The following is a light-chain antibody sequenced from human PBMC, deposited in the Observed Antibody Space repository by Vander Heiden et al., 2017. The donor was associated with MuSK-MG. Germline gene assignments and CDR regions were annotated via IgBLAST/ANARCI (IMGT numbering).Light chain of an antibody. CDR2: SSS. V-gene: IGKV1-39*01. CDR1: QTVSPY. Sequence: DIQRTQSPSSLSASVGDSVTITCRASQTVSPYLNWYQQKPGKAPKLLLHSSSSLQNGVPSRFSGGGSGTDFTLTISNLQPEDLGTYYCHQTSSSWYTFGQGTKVEIK. J-gene: IGKJ2*01. CDR3: HQTSSSWYT.